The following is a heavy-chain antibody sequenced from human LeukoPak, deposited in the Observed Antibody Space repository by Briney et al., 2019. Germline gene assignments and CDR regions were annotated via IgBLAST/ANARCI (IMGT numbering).Heavy chain of an antibody. Sequence: SETLSLTCTVSGGSISSSNYYWGWVRQPPGEGLGWIGTISYSGSTYYNPPLRSRVTISVDTSKNQFSLKLNSATAADTAVYYCARLGSSWFDPWGQGTLVTVSS. CDR1: GGSISSSNYY. J-gene: IGHJ5*02. D-gene: IGHD2-15*01. CDR3: ARLGSSWFDP. CDR2: ISYSGST. V-gene: IGHV4-39*01.